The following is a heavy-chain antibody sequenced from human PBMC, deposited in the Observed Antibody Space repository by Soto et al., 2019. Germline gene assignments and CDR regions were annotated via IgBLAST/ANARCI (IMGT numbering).Heavy chain of an antibody. V-gene: IGHV3-7*01. Sequence: PGGSLRLSCAVSGFTFSSYWMSWVRQAPGKGLEWVANIKHDGSQKYYMHSLKSRFTISEDNAKNSLSLQMNSLRAEDTAVFYCARSRTDTGGGFRFDYWGQGTLVTVSS. CDR3: ARSRTDTGGGFRFDY. D-gene: IGHD3-10*01. CDR2: IKHDGSQK. CDR1: GFTFSSYW. J-gene: IGHJ4*02.